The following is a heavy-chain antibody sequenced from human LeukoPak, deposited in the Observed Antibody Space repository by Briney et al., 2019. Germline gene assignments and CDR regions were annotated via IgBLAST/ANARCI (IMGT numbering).Heavy chain of an antibody. J-gene: IGHJ4*02. CDR1: GYTFAGYY. V-gene: IGHV1-2*02. D-gene: IGHD3-22*01. CDR2: INPNSGGT. Sequence: ASVKVSCKASGYTFAGYYMHWVRQAPGQGLEWMGWINPNSGGTNYAQKFQGRVTMTRDTSISTAYMELSRLRSDDTAVYYCARAGYYDRSGYDYWGQGTLVTVSS. CDR3: ARAGYYDRSGYDY.